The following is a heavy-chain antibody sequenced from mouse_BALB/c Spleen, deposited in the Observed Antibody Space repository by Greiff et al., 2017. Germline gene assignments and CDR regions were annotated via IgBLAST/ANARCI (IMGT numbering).Heavy chain of an antibody. Sequence: QVQLQQSGAELVRPGSSVKISCKASGYAFSSYWMNWVKQRPGQGLEWIGQIYPGDGDTNYNGKFKGKATLTADKSSSTAYMQLSSLTSEDSAVYFCAITHYYAMDYWGQGTSVTVSS. V-gene: IGHV1-80*01. CDR3: AITHYYAMDY. J-gene: IGHJ4*01. CDR2: IYPGDGDT. CDR1: GYAFSSYW.